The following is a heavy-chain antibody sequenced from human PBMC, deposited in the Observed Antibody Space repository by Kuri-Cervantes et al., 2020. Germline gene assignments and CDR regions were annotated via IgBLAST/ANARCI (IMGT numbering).Heavy chain of an antibody. CDR2: INPSNGDT. D-gene: IGHD3-22*01. CDR1: GYTFTNYL. CDR3: ARGGYYDSSGYFVNPRPSDFDY. V-gene: IGHV1-3*01. Sequence: ASVKVSCKASGYTFTNYLMHWVRQAPGQRLEWMGWINPSNGDTFYSQKFQGRVTITRDTSATTVYMELSSLRSEDTAVYYCARGGYYDSSGYFVNPRPSDFDYWGQGTLVTVSS. J-gene: IGHJ4*02.